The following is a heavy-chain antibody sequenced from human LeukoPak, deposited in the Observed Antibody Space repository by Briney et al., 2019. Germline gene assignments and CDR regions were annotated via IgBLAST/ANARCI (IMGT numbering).Heavy chain of an antibody. D-gene: IGHD3-22*01. CDR3: AKDGDSSGYNPSFDY. CDR2: ISWDGGST. V-gene: IGHV3-43D*03. Sequence: PGGSLRLSCAASGFTFDDYAMHWVRQAPGKGLEWVSLISWDGGSTYYADSVKGRFTISRDSSKNSLYLQMNSLRAEDTALYYCAKDGDSSGYNPSFDYWGQGTLVTVSS. CDR1: GFTFDDYA. J-gene: IGHJ4*02.